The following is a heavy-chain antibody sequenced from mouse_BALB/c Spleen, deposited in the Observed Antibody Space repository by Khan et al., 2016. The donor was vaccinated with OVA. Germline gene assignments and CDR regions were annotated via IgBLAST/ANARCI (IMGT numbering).Heavy chain of an antibody. CDR1: GYTFTSYV. CDR3: APVGTYYGSVGY. D-gene: IGHD1-1*01. CDR2: IYPFNDVT. V-gene: IGHV1S136*01. J-gene: IGHJ3*01. Sequence: VQLQQSGPEVVKPGASVKMSCKASGYTFTSYVMHWVKQKPGQGLEWIGYIYPFNDVTKFNEKFNGKATLTSDKSSSTAYMELSSLTSEDSAVYYCAPVGTYYGSVGYWGQGTLVTVSA.